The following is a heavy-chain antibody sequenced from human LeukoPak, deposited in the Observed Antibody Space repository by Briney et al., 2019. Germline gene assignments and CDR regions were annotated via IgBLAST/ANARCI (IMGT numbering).Heavy chain of an antibody. J-gene: IGHJ6*02. CDR2: IYSGRST. V-gene: IGHV3-53*01. CDR3: ASGSKRGYSGFNYYYYYGMDV. CDR1: GFTVSSNY. Sequence: GGSLRLSCAASGFTVSSNYMSWVRQAPGKGLEWVSVIYSGRSTYYADSVKGRFTISRDNSKNTLYLQMNSLRAEDTAVYHCASGSKRGYSGFNYYYYYGMDVWGQGTTVTVSS. D-gene: IGHD5-12*01.